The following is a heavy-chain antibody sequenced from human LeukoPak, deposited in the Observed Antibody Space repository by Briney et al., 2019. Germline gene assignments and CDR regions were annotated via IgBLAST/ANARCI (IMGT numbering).Heavy chain of an antibody. Sequence: GGSLRLSCAASGFTFSSSAMTWVRQAPGKGLEWVSAINSGGDNTVCADYVKGRLTISRDNSKNTLYLQMNSLRAEDTAIYYCTKGGSYAPLDYWGQGTLVTVSS. CDR2: INSGGDNT. CDR3: TKGGSYAPLDY. J-gene: IGHJ4*02. CDR1: GFTFSSSA. V-gene: IGHV3-23*01. D-gene: IGHD1-26*01.